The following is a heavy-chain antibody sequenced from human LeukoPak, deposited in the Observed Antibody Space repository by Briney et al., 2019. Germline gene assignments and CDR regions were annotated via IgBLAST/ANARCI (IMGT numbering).Heavy chain of an antibody. CDR1: GYTFTSYG. J-gene: IGHJ4*02. CDR2: ISAYNGNT. V-gene: IGHV1-18*01. Sequence: GASVKVSCKASGYTFTSYGISWVRQAPGQGLEWMGWISAYNGNTNYAQKLQGRVTMTTDTPTSTAFMELRSLRSDDTAMYYCARFLAYGSGSYKYYYDSSGYYYSDYWGQGTLVTVSS. CDR3: ARFLAYGSGSYKYYYDSSGYYYSDY. D-gene: IGHD3-22*01.